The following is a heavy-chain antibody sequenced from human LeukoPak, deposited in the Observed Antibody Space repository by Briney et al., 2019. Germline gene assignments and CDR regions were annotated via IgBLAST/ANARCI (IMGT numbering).Heavy chain of an antibody. Sequence: PSETLSLTCTVSGGSISSYYWSWIRQPPGKGLEWIGYIYYSGSTNYNPSLKSRVTISVDTSKNQFSLKLSSVTAADTAVYYCARAKWELLPFDPWGQGTLVTVSS. D-gene: IGHD1-26*01. CDR2: IYYSGST. CDR1: GGSISSYY. V-gene: IGHV4-59*01. J-gene: IGHJ5*02. CDR3: ARAKWELLPFDP.